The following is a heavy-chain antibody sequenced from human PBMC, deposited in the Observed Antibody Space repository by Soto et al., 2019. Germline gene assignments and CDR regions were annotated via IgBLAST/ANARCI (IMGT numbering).Heavy chain of an antibody. CDR3: ARVRYCSGGSCHTPPVGFDY. CDR1: GGSISSSGYS. D-gene: IGHD2-15*01. CDR2: IYHSGST. V-gene: IGHV4-30-2*01. J-gene: IGHJ4*02. Sequence: PSETLSLTCAVSGGSISSSGYSWSWIRQPPGKGLEWIGYIYHSGSTYYNPSLKSRVTISVDRSKNQFSLKLSSVTAADTAVYYCARVRYCSGGSCHTPPVGFDYWGQGTLVTVSS.